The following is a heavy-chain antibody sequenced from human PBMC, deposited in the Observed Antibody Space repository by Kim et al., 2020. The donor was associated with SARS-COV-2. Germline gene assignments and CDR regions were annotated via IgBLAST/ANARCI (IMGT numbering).Heavy chain of an antibody. D-gene: IGHD6-13*01. CDR1: GFTFSSYW. CDR3: ARKPLYSSSWYYFDY. CDR2: IKQDGSEK. Sequence: GGSLRLSCAASGFTFSSYWMSWVRQAPGKGLEWVANIKQDGSEKYYVDSVKGRFTISRDNAKNSLYLQMNSLRAEDTAVYYCARKPLYSSSWYYFDYWGQGTLVTVSS. J-gene: IGHJ4*02. V-gene: IGHV3-7*03.